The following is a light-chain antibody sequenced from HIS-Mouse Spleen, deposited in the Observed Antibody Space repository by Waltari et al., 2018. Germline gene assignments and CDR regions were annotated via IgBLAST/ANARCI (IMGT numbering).Light chain of an antibody. J-gene: IGKJ1*01. V-gene: IGKV1-5*03. Sequence: DIQMTQSPSTLSASVGDRVTITCRASQSISSWFAWYQPKPGKAPKLLIYKASSLESGVPSRFSGSGSGTEFTLTISSLQPDDFATYYCQQYNSYTWTFGQGTKVEIK. CDR3: QQYNSYTWT. CDR1: QSISSW. CDR2: KAS.